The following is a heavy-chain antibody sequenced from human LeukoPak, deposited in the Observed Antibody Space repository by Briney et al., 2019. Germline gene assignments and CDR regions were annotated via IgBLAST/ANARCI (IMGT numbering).Heavy chain of an antibody. D-gene: IGHD3-10*01. CDR2: INQDGSEK. Sequence: GGSLRLSCAASGSTFSRYWMSWVRQAPGKGLEWVANINQDGSEKYYVDSMKGRFTISRDNARNSLYLQMNSLRAEDTAVYYCARGDSLWFGESLFDYWGQGNMVTVSS. V-gene: IGHV3-7*04. CDR1: GSTFSRYW. J-gene: IGHJ4*02. CDR3: ARGDSLWFGESLFDY.